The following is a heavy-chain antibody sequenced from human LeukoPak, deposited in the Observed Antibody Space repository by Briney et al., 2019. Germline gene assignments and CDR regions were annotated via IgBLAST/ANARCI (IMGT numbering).Heavy chain of an antibody. CDR2: IIPIFGIA. D-gene: IGHD3-22*01. CDR1: GGTFSSYA. J-gene: IGHJ4*02. CDR3: ARGGDYYDSSGYYPPFGY. Sequence: ASVKVSCKASGGTFSSYAISWVRQAPGQGLEWMGRIIPIFGIANYAQKFQGRVTITADKSTSTAYMELSSLRSEDTAVYYCARGGDYYDSSGYYPPFGYWGQGTLVTVSS. V-gene: IGHV1-69*04.